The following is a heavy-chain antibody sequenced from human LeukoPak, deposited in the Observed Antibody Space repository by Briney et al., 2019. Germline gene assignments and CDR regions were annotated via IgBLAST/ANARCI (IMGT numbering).Heavy chain of an antibody. Sequence: GGSLRLSCAASGFTFSSYWMTWVRQAPGKGLEGVANIKLDGSEVHYLDSVKGRFTISRDNAKNALYLQMNSLRAEDTAVYFCAREAHTFDYWGQGTLVTVYS. V-gene: IGHV3-7*01. CDR2: IKLDGSEV. J-gene: IGHJ4*02. CDR3: AREAHTFDY. CDR1: GFTFSSYW.